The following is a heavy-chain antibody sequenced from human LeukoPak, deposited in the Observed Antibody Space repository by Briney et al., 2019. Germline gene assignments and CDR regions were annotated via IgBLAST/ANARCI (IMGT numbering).Heavy chain of an antibody. CDR2: IYTSGST. V-gene: IGHV4-4*07. D-gene: IGHD2-2*01. J-gene: IGHJ3*02. Sequence: ESSETLSLTCTVSGGSISSYYWSWIRQPAGKGLEWIGRIYTSGSTNYNPSLKSRVTISVDTSKNQFSLKLSSVTAADTAVYYCARDGSKPAAMGGAFDIWGQGTMVTVSS. CDR1: GGSISSYY. CDR3: ARDGSKPAAMGGAFDI.